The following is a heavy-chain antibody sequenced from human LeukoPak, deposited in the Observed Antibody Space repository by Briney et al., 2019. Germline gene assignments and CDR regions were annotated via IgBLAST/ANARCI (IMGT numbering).Heavy chain of an antibody. Sequence: PGGSLRLSCAASGFTFSSYAMSWVRQAPGKGLEWVSAISGSGGSTYYADSVKGRFTISRDNSKNTLYLQMNSLRAEDTAVYYCAKPLAMVRGVITDYWGQGTLVTVSS. CDR3: AKPLAMVRGVITDY. D-gene: IGHD3-10*01. CDR2: ISGSGGST. J-gene: IGHJ4*02. CDR1: GFTFSSYA. V-gene: IGHV3-23*01.